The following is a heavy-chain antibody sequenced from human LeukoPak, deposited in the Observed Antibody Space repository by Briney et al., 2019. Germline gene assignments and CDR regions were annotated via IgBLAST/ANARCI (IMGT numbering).Heavy chain of an antibody. D-gene: IGHD3-22*01. CDR3: ARQSSGYYYGWFDP. CDR2: IFYNGNT. Sequence: SETLSLTCTVAGGSILDSTYCWAWLRQPPGKGLEWIATIFYNGNTHYNPSLNSRVTMSVDTVKNQFSLNLNSVTAADTAVYYCARQSSGYYYGWFDPWGQGTLVTVSS. V-gene: IGHV4-39*01. J-gene: IGHJ5*02. CDR1: GGSILDSTYC.